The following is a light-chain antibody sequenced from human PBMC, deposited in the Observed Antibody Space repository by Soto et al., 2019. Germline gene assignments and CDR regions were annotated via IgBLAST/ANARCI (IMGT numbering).Light chain of an antibody. J-gene: IGKJ3*01. V-gene: IGKV1-39*01. Sequence: DIQMTQSPCSLSASVGDRLSMTCRASQSIRNHLNWYHKKAGKSPKFLIYAASSLQGGVPSRFSGSGSGTDFTLTIKSLQPEDFATYYCQQSFSSPFTFGPGTKVDIK. CDR3: QQSFSSPFT. CDR2: AAS. CDR1: QSIRNH.